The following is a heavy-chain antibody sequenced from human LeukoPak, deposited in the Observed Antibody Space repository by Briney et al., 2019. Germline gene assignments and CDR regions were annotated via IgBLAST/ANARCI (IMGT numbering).Heavy chain of an antibody. CDR3: AKDSSVPYGITE. D-gene: IGHD4-17*01. CDR2: SGTYGRT. J-gene: IGHJ4*02. Sequence: GGSLRLSCVASGFTFSSNVLNWVRQAPGKGLEWVSVSGTYGRTQYADSVKGRFTIYRDNSKSRLSLQMNSLRAEDTALYYCAKDSSVPYGITEWGQGTLVTVSS. V-gene: IGHV3-23*01. CDR1: GFTFSSNV.